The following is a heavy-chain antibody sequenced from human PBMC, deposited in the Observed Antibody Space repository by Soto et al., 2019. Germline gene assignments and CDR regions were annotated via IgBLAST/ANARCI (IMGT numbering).Heavy chain of an antibody. D-gene: IGHD2-2*01. V-gene: IGHV4-4*02. CDR1: SGSISSVNW. Sequence: SETLSLTCAVSSGSISSVNWWSWVRQPPGKGLEWIGEIYHSGSTSYNPSLKSRVTISVDKSKNQFSLKLSSVTAADTAVYYCARDIVVVPAAFQYMYFWGKGTTVTVSS. CDR3: ARDIVVVPAAFQYMYF. J-gene: IGHJ6*03. CDR2: IYHSGST.